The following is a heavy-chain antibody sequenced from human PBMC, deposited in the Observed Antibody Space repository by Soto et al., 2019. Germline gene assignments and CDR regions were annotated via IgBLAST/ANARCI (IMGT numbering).Heavy chain of an antibody. CDR2: INHSGST. V-gene: IGHV4-34*01. CDR3: ARGGGGPARY. J-gene: IGHJ4*02. CDR1: GGSFSDYH. D-gene: IGHD3-10*01. Sequence: QVQLQQWGAGLLKPSETLSLTCAVYGGSFSDYHWSWVRQPPGKGLEWIGEINHSGSTNYNPSLKSRVTISVDTSKTQFSLKLRSVTAADTAVYSCARGGGGPARYWGQGTLVTVSS.